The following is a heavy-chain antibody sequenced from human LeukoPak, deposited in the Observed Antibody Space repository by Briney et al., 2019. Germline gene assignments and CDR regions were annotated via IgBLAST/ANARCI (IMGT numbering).Heavy chain of an antibody. CDR1: GGSFSGYY. V-gene: IGHV4-34*01. D-gene: IGHD3-22*01. Sequence: PSETLSLTCAVYGGSFSGYYWNWIRQPPGKGLEWIGEINHSGSTNYNPSLKSRVTISVDTSKNQFSPNLSSVTAADTAVYYCARGNYYDSSGLPFDYWGQGTLVTVSS. J-gene: IGHJ4*02. CDR3: ARGNYYDSSGLPFDY. CDR2: INHSGST.